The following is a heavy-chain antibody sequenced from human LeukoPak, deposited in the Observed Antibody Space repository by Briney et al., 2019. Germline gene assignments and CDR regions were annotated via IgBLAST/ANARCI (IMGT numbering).Heavy chain of an antibody. Sequence: PGGSLGLSCAASGFTFSSYAMSWVRQAPGKGLEWVSAISGSGGSTYYADSVKGRFTISRDNSKNTVYLQMNSLRAEDTAVYYCAKDLVPYAEWTFDYWGQGTLVTVSS. CDR2: ISGSGGST. D-gene: IGHD2-8*01. J-gene: IGHJ4*02. CDR3: AKDLVPYAEWTFDY. V-gene: IGHV3-23*01. CDR1: GFTFSSYA.